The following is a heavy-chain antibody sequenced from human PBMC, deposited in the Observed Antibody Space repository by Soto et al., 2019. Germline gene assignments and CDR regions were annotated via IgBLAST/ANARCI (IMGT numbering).Heavy chain of an antibody. CDR1: VGSVSSYS. Sequence: LSLTCTVSVGSVSSYSWTWVRQPPGKGLEWIGYVYYSGSTHYNPSLKSRVTISLDTSKNQFSLKLTSVTAADTAMYFCASSPPAMVAPNIWGQGTLVTVSS. D-gene: IGHD5-18*01. CDR2: VYYSGST. V-gene: IGHV4-59*02. J-gene: IGHJ4*02. CDR3: ASSPPAMVAPNI.